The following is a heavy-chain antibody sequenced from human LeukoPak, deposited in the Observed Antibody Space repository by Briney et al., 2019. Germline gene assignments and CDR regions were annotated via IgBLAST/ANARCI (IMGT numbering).Heavy chain of an antibody. V-gene: IGHV6-1*01. D-gene: IGHD6-19*01. CDR3: ARGSGYSSGWFYWYFDL. J-gene: IGHJ2*01. Sequence: SQTLSLTCAISGDIFSSNSAAWHWIRQSPSRGLEWLGRTYYRSKWYNDYAVSVKSRITINPDTSKNQFSLRLNSVTPEDTAVYYCARGSGYSSGWFYWYFDLWGRGTLVTVSS. CDR1: GDIFSSNSAA. CDR2: TYYRSKWYN.